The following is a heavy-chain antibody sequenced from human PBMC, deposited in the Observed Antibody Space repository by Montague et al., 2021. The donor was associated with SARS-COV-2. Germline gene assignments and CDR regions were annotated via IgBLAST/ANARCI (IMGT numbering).Heavy chain of an antibody. V-gene: IGHV3-30-3*01. D-gene: IGHD5-12*01. CDR3: ARIQYGGYGGAFDY. Sequence: SLRLSCAASGFTFSSYAMHWVRQAPSKGLEWVAVISYDGSNKYYADSVKGRFTISRDNSKNTLYLQMNSLRAEDTAVYYCARIQYGGYGGAFDYWGQGTLVTVSS. CDR1: GFTFSSYA. CDR2: ISYDGSNK. J-gene: IGHJ4*02.